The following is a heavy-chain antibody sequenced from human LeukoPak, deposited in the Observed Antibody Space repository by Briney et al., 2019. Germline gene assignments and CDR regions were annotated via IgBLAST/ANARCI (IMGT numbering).Heavy chain of an antibody. CDR3: GRQGYTASYYFVDY. CDR2: IYTTGTT. J-gene: IGHJ4*02. Sequence: SETLSLTCSASGGSINSYYLGWVRQPAGKGLEWIGRIYTTGTTNYSPSLKNRRSMSFDTSKNQFSLPLTTVTAADKAVYYCGRQGYTASYYFVDYWSPGTLVTVSS. D-gene: IGHD3-10*01. V-gene: IGHV4-4*07. CDR1: GGSINSYY.